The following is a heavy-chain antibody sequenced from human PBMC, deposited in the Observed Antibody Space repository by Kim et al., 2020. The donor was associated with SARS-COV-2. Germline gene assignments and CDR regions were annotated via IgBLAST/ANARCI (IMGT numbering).Heavy chain of an antibody. V-gene: IGHV3-30*03. CDR3: VSADPNTNVVWGFDY. J-gene: IGHJ4*02. Sequence: DSWKDRFTITGENSKNTLYLQMNSLRAEDTAVYYCVSADPNTNVVWGFDYWGQGTLVTVSS. D-gene: IGHD2-8*01.